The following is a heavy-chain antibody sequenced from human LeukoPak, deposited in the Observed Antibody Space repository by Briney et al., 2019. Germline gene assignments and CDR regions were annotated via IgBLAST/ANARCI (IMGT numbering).Heavy chain of an antibody. V-gene: IGHV4-59*01. CDR3: ARIGYCTSGVCSDYFDY. J-gene: IGHJ4*02. CDR2: IYYSGST. Sequence: SGTLSLTCTVSGGSISSYYWSWIRQPPGKGLEWIRYIYYSGSTNYNPSLKSRVTISVDTSKNQFSLKLSSVTAADTAVYYCARIGYCTSGVCSDYFDYWGQGTLVTVSS. D-gene: IGHD2-8*01. CDR1: GGSISSYY.